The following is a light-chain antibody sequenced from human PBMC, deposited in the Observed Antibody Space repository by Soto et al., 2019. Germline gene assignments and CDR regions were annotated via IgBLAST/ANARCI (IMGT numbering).Light chain of an antibody. V-gene: IGKV3-15*01. J-gene: IGKJ5*01. CDR3: QQYGRSPIT. CDR2: GAS. Sequence: EIVMTQSPATLSVSPGERATLSCRASQSVSSNLAWYQQKPGQAPRLLIYGASTRATGIPARFSGSGSGTEFTLTISRLEPEDFGVYYCQQYGRSPITFGQGTRLEI. CDR1: QSVSSN.